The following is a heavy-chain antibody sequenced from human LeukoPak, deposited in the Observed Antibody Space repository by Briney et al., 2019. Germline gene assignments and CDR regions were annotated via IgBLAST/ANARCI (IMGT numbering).Heavy chain of an antibody. D-gene: IGHD6-19*01. CDR1: GFTFDDYG. CDR3: AKSRGSGWYYFDY. CDR2: INWNGGST. J-gene: IGHJ4*02. Sequence: GGSLRLSCAASGFTFDDYGMSWVRQAPGKGLEWVSGINWNGGSTGYADSVKGRFTISRDNAKNSLYLQMNSLRAEDTAVYYCAKSRGSGWYYFDYWGQGTLVTVSS. V-gene: IGHV3-20*04.